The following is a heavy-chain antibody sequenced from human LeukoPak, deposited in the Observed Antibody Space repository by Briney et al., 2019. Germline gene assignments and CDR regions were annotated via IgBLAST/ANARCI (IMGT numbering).Heavy chain of an antibody. J-gene: IGHJ3*01. CDR2: LYYGGST. CDR3: SGEDTATANGALVL. Sequence: PSETLSLTFTVSCGSLSRFIYYWGWIRQPPGKGLEWIGTLYYGGSTYYNPSLKSRVTISVDMSKNQFSLMLSSVTAVDTALYYWSGEDTATANGALVLWAQGTMVTVSS. V-gene: IGHV4-39*01. D-gene: IGHD5-18*01. CDR1: CGSLSRFIYY.